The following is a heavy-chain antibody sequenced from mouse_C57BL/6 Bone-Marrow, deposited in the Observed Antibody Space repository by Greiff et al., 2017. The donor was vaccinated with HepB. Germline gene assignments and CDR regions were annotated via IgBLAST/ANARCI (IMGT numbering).Heavy chain of an antibody. CDR1: GFTFSDYG. D-gene: IGHD4-1*01. Sequence: DVMLVESGGGLVKPGGSLKLSCAASGFTFSDYGMHWVRQAPEKGLEWVAYISSGSSTIYYADTVKGRFTISRDNAKNTLFLQMTSLMSEDTAMYYCARLGLSWFAYWGQGTLVTVSA. J-gene: IGHJ3*01. V-gene: IGHV5-17*01. CDR3: ARLGLSWFAY. CDR2: ISSGSSTI.